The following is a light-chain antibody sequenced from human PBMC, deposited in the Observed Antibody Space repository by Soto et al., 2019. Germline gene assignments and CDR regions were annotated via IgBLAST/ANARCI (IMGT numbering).Light chain of an antibody. V-gene: IGKV3D-20*02. CDR1: QSVSSSY. J-gene: IGKJ4*01. Sequence: VLPPSPGTPSFSPGESATLSCRASQSVSSSYLAWYQQKAGQAPRLLIYGASNRATGIPARFSGSGSGTDFTLTISRLEPEDFAVYYCQQRSNWTLTFGGGTKLDIK. CDR2: GAS. CDR3: QQRSNWTLT.